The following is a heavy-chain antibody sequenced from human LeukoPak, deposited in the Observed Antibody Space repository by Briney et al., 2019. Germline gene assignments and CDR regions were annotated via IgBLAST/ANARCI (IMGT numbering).Heavy chain of an antibody. CDR3: ANEIRPNDY. Sequence: GGPLRLSCAASEFDFSTHAMTWVRQAPGKGLEWVSAISISGTKTYYADSVKGRFTISRDNSKNTLYLQMYSLRAEDTAVYYCANEIRPNDYWGQGTLVTVSS. CDR2: ISISGTKT. V-gene: IGHV3-23*01. D-gene: IGHD4-17*01. J-gene: IGHJ4*02. CDR1: EFDFSTHA.